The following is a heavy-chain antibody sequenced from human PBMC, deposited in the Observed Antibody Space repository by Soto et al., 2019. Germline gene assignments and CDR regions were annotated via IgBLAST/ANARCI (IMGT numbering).Heavy chain of an antibody. Sequence: GGSLRLSCAASGFTFSGSAMHWVRQASGKGLEWVGRIRGKANSYATAYAASVKGRFTISRDDSKNTLYLQMNSLKTEDTAVYCCTTAPYLVYDSSGLVGYWGQGTLVTVSS. J-gene: IGHJ4*02. V-gene: IGHV3-73*01. D-gene: IGHD3-22*01. CDR1: GFTFSGSA. CDR2: IRGKANSYAT. CDR3: TTAPYLVYDSSGLVGY.